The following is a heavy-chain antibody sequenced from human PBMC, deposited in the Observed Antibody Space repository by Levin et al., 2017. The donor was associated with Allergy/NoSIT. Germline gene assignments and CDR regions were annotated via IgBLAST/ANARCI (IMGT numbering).Heavy chain of an antibody. V-gene: IGHV3-48*01. CDR1: GFTFSSYS. Sequence: GESLKISCAASGFTFSSYSMNWVRQAPGKGLEWVSYISSSSSTIYYADSVKGRFTISRDNAKNSLYLQMNSLRAEDTAVYYCARDKRYSSGWYPSTPDAFDIWGQGTMVTVSS. CDR3: ARDKRYSSGWYPSTPDAFDI. CDR2: ISSSSSTI. D-gene: IGHD6-19*01. J-gene: IGHJ3*02.